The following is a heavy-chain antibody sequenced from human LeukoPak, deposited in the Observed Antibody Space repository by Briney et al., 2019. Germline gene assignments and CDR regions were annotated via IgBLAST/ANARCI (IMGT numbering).Heavy chain of an antibody. D-gene: IGHD3-10*01. J-gene: IGHJ3*02. CDR1: GFTLSSYS. CDR3: ARDYNAFDI. V-gene: IGHV3-66*01. CDR2: IYSGGST. Sequence: PGGSLRLSCAASGFTLSSYSMNWVRQAPGKGLEWVSVIYSGGSTYYADSVKGRFTISRDNSKNTLYLQMNSLRAEDTAVYYCARDYNAFDIWGQGTMVTVSS.